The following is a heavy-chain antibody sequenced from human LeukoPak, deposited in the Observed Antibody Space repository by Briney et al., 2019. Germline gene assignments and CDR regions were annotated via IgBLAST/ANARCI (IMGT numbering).Heavy chain of an antibody. CDR1: GFTFGSYA. Sequence: PGGSLRLSCAASGFTFGSYAMSWVRQAPGKGLEWVSAISGSGGSTYYADSVKGRFTISRDNSKNTLYLQMNSLRAEDTAVYYCAKDSKGIAVAGPDYWGQGTLVTVSS. J-gene: IGHJ4*02. CDR3: AKDSKGIAVAGPDY. D-gene: IGHD6-19*01. CDR2: ISGSGGST. V-gene: IGHV3-23*01.